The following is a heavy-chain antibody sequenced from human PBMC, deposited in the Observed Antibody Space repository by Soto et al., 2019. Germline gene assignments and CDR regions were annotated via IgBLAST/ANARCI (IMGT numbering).Heavy chain of an antibody. CDR3: AREDCRSTSCSYSTGSYYFDY. CDR2: IYYSGST. J-gene: IGHJ4*02. D-gene: IGHD2-2*01. Sequence: PSETLSLTCTVSGGSISSGDYYWSWIRQSPGKGLEWIGYIYYSGSTYYSPSLKSRITMSVDTSKNQFSLNLSSVTAADTAVYYCAREDCRSTSCSYSTGSYYFDYWGQGTLVTVSS. V-gene: IGHV4-30-4*01. CDR1: GGSISSGDYY.